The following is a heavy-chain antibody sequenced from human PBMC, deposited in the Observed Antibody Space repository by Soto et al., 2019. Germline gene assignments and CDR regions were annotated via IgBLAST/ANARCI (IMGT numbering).Heavy chain of an antibody. D-gene: IGHD6-13*01. CDR3: ARRGLGQLVFYYYMDV. CDR1: SGSISSSNW. CDR2: IYHSGST. V-gene: IGHV4-4*02. J-gene: IGHJ6*03. Sequence: QVQLQESGPGLVKPSGTLSLTCAVSSGSISSSNWWSWVRQPPGKGLEWIGEIYHSGSTNYNPSLKRRVTISVDKSKNQFSLKLSSVTAADTAVYYCARRGLGQLVFYYYMDVWGKGTTVTVSS.